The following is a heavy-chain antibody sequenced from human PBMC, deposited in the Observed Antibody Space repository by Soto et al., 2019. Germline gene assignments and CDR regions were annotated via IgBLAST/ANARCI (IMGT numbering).Heavy chain of an antibody. V-gene: IGHV1-18*01. CDR1: GYTFRNYD. J-gene: IGHJ6*02. D-gene: IGHD5-12*01. Sequence: QVQLVQSGAEVKRPGASVKVSCKASGYTFRNYDVAWVRRAPGHGLEWMGWISISKGKTYYKESLQGRVTMTMDTGTTTAYMEVRSLRSDDTAVYYCVRKGYIGNFGLDVWVQGTTVTVSS. CDR2: ISISKGKT. CDR3: VRKGYIGNFGLDV.